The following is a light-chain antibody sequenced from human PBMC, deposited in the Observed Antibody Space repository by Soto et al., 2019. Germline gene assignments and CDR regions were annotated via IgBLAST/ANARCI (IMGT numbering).Light chain of an antibody. CDR2: GAS. Sequence: EIVLTQSPGTLSLSPGERATLSCRASQSASSSYLAWYQQKPGQAPRLLIYGASSRATGIPDRFSGSGSGTDFTLTISRLEPEDFAVYYCPQYGSSPWTFGQGTKVEIK. CDR3: PQYGSSPWT. CDR1: QSASSSY. V-gene: IGKV3-20*01. J-gene: IGKJ1*01.